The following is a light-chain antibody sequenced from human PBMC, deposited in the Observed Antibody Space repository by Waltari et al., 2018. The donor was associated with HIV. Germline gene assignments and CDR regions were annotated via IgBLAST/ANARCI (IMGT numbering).Light chain of an antibody. V-gene: IGLV2-23*02. CDR3: CSYAGSSTLV. J-gene: IGLJ2*01. CDR1: SSDVGSYNL. Sequence: QSALTQPASVSGSPGQSITISCTGTSSDVGSYNLLSWYQQHPGKAPKLMIYDVSKRPSGVSNRFSGSKSGNTASLTISGLQAEDEADYYCCSYAGSSTLVFGGGTKLTVL. CDR2: DVS.